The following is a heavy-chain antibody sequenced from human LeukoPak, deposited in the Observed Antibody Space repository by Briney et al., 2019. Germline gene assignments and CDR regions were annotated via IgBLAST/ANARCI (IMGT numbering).Heavy chain of an antibody. J-gene: IGHJ4*02. Sequence: GGSLRLSCAASGFTFSGSAMHWVRQASGKGLEWVGRIRSKANSYATAYAAPVKGRFTISRDDSKNTAYLQMNSLKTEDTAVYYCTRPYGDYVGFDYWGQGTLVTVSS. CDR3: TRPYGDYVGFDY. D-gene: IGHD4-17*01. CDR1: GFTFSGSA. V-gene: IGHV3-73*01. CDR2: IRSKANSYAT.